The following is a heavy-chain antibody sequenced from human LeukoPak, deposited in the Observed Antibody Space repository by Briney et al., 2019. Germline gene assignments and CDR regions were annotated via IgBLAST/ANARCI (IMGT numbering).Heavy chain of an antibody. D-gene: IGHD6-13*01. CDR3: ARSSSSWYFGFDY. V-gene: IGHV4-4*02. Sequence: SETLSLTCAVSGGSISSSNWWSWVRQPPGKGLEWIGEIYHSGSTNYNPSLKSRVTISVDKSKNQFSLKLSSVTAADTAVYYCARSSSSWYFGFDYWGQGILVTVSS. CDR2: IYHSGST. CDR1: GGSISSSNW. J-gene: IGHJ4*02.